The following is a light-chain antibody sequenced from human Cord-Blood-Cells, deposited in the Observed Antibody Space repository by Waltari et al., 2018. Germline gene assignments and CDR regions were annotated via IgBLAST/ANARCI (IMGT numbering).Light chain of an antibody. CDR1: QSVLYSSNNKNY. Sequence: DIVMTQSPDSLAVSLGERATINCKSSQSVLYSSNNKNYLAWYQQKPGQRPKLLIYWASTRDSVVPDRFSGSGSVTDFTLTISSLQAEDVAVYYCQQYYSTPLTFGGGTKVEIK. CDR2: WAS. CDR3: QQYYSTPLT. J-gene: IGKJ4*01. V-gene: IGKV4-1*01.